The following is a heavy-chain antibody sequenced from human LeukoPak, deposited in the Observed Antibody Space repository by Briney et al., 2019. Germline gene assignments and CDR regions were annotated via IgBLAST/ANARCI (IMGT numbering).Heavy chain of an antibody. Sequence: GESLKISCKGSGYSFTSHWIGWVRQMPGKGLEWMGIVNPNDSDTIYSPSFQGQVTISADESITTAYLQWSSLKASDTAMYYCARLRWPRGGRSSFDYWGQGALVTVSS. D-gene: IGHD3-10*01. CDR2: VNPNDSDT. CDR1: GYSFTSHW. V-gene: IGHV5-51*01. CDR3: ARLRWPRGGRSSFDY. J-gene: IGHJ4*02.